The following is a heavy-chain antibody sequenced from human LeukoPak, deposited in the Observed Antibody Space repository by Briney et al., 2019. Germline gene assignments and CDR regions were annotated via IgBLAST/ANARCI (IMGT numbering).Heavy chain of an antibody. V-gene: IGHV5-51*01. CDR2: IYPGDSDT. J-gene: IGHJ3*02. CDR1: GYSSTSYW. Sequence: GESLKISCKGSGYSSTSYWIGWVRQMPGKGLEWMGIIYPGDSDTRYSPSFQGQVTISADKSISTAYLQWSSLKASDTAMYYCARTILPYYYDSSGSNDAFDIWGQGTMVTVSS. D-gene: IGHD3-22*01. CDR3: ARTILPYYYDSSGSNDAFDI.